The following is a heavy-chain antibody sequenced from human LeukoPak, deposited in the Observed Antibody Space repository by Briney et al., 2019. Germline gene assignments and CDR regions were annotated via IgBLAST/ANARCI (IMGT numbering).Heavy chain of an antibody. J-gene: IGHJ4*02. CDR2: ISGSGGST. CDR3: AKGQPAAILRGYFDY. V-gene: IGHV3-23*01. Sequence: GGSLRLSCAASGYTFSTYWMHWIRQGPGKGLEWVSAISGSGGSTYYADSVKGRFTISRDNSKNTLYLQMNSLRAEDTAVYYCAKGQPAAILRGYFDYWGQGTLVTVSS. D-gene: IGHD2-2*01. CDR1: GYTFSTYW.